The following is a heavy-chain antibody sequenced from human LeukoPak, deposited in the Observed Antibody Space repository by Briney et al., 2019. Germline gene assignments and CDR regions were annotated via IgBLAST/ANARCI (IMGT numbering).Heavy chain of an antibody. CDR3: ARSGLRYFDWLLYRPALSFDY. Sequence: GSLRLSCAASGFTFSDYYMSWIRQAPGKGLEWVSYISSSGSTIYYADSVKGRFTISRDNAKNSLYLQMNSLRAEDTAVYYCARSGLRYFDWLLYRPALSFDYWGQGTLVTVSS. D-gene: IGHD3-9*01. CDR1: GFTFSDYY. CDR2: ISSSGSTI. V-gene: IGHV3-11*04. J-gene: IGHJ4*02.